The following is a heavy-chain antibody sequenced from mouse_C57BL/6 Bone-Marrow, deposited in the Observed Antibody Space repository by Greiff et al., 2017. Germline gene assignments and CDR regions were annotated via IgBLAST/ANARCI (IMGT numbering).Heavy chain of an antibody. CDR2: IRSKSNNYAT. CDR3: VRAYGYDPFAY. Sequence: EVKLVESGGGLVQPKGSLKLSCAASGFSFNTYAMNWVRQAPGKGLEWVARIRSKSNNYATYYADSVKDRFTISRDDSESMLYLQMNNLKTEDTAMYYCVRAYGYDPFAYWGQGTLVTVSA. D-gene: IGHD2-2*01. J-gene: IGHJ3*01. V-gene: IGHV10-1*01. CDR1: GFSFNTYA.